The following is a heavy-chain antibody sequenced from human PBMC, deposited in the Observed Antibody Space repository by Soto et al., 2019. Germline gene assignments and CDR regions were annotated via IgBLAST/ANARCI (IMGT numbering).Heavy chain of an antibody. CDR3: ARDNYGSGSPINFDY. CDR2: IIPIIGTT. CDR1: GYTFTSYG. D-gene: IGHD3-10*01. J-gene: IGHJ4*02. Sequence: SVKVSCKASGYTFTSYGINWVRQAPGQGLEWMGGIIPIIGTTNYAQKFQGRVTITADESTSTAYMELRSLRSDDTAVYYCARDNYGSGSPINFDYWGQGTLVTVSS. V-gene: IGHV1-69*13.